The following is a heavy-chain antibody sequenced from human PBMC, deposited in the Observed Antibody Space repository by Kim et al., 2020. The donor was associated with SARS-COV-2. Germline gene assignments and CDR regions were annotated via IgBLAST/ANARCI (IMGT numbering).Heavy chain of an antibody. CDR3: TTDIGCSTSCSADWFDP. D-gene: IGHD2-2*01. J-gene: IGHJ5*02. CDR2: IKSKTDGGTT. CDR1: GFAFSNAW. V-gene: IGHV3-15*01. Sequence: GGSLRLSCAASGFAFSNAWMSWVRQAPGKGLEWVGRIKSKTDGGTTDYSAPVKGRFTISRDDSKNTLYLQMNSLKTEDTAVYYCTTDIGCSTSCSADWFDPWGQGTLVTVSS.